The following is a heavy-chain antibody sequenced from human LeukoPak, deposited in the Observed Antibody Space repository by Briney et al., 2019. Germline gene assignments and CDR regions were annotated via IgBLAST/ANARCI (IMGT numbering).Heavy chain of an antibody. D-gene: IGHD5-24*01. CDR3: ARVRDAYSQWNVFDS. CDR2: IYYSGST. Sequence: SETLSLTCTVSRGSISSYYWSWIRRPPGKGLEWIGYIYYSGSTNYNPSLKSRVTISVDMSKSQFSLKLSSVTAADTAVYYCARVRDAYSQWNVFDSWGQGTLVTVSS. CDR1: RGSISSYY. J-gene: IGHJ4*02. V-gene: IGHV4-59*01.